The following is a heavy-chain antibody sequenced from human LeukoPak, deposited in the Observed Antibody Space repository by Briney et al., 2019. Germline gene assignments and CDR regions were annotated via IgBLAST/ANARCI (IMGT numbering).Heavy chain of an antibody. D-gene: IGHD5-18*01. J-gene: IGHJ4*02. CDR3: ARSLRIQLWSANFDY. CDR2: ISAYNGNT. V-gene: IGHV1-18*01. Sequence: GASVKVSCKASGYTFTSYGISWVRQAPGQGLEWMGWISAYNGNTNYARKLQGRVTMTTDTSTSTAYMELRSLRSDDTAVYYCARSLRIQLWSANFDYWGQGTLVTVSS. CDR1: GYTFTSYG.